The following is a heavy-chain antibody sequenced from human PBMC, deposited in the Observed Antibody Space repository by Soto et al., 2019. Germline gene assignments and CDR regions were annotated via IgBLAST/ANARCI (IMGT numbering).Heavy chain of an antibody. CDR3: ARLVVVAPVANA. D-gene: IGHD2-2*01. V-gene: IGHV4-34*12. CDR1: GGSFSGYY. CDR2: IFYTGTT. J-gene: IGHJ5*02. Sequence: SETLSLTCAVYGGSFSGYYWGWIRQPPGKGLEWVGGIFYTGTTYYSPSLKDRVTISVDTSKNSFSLNLTSVTAPDTAVYFCARLVVVAPVANAWGQGTLVTVSS.